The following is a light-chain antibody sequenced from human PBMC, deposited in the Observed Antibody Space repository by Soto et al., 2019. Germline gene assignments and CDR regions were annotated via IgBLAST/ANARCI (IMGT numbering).Light chain of an antibody. CDR2: GAS. J-gene: IGKJ1*01. Sequence: EIVLTQSPGTLSLSPGERATLSCRASQSVSSNYLAWYQQKPGQAPRLLIYGASNRATGIPDRFSGSGSVTDFSLTISGLEHEDFAVYFCQQYGDSPRWTFGQGTKVEIK. CDR3: QQYGDSPRWT. CDR1: QSVSSNY. V-gene: IGKV3-20*01.